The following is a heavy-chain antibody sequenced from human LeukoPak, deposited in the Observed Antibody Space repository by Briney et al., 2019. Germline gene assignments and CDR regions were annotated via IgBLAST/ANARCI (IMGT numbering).Heavy chain of an antibody. J-gene: IGHJ4*02. V-gene: IGHV1-2*02. CDR3: ARVGAAAGTYSDY. D-gene: IGHD6-13*01. Sequence: ASVKVSCKASGYTFTGYYMHWVRQAPGQGLEWMGWINPNSGGTNYAQKFQGRVTMTRDTSISTAYMELSRLRSDDTAVYYCARVGAAAGTYSDYWGQGTLVTVSS. CDR2: INPNSGGT. CDR1: GYTFTGYY.